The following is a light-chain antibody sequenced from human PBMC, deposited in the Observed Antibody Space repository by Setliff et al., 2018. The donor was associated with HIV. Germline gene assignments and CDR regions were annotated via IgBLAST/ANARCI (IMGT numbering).Light chain of an antibody. CDR1: SSDVGSYNF. V-gene: IGLV2-14*03. Sequence: QSALTQPASVSGSPGQSITISCTGTSSDVGSYNFVSWYQQHPGKAPQLMIYDVSQRPSGVSHRFSGSKSGNTASLTISGLQPEDEADYYCCSYTSSLTYVFGIGTKVTLL. J-gene: IGLJ1*01. CDR3: CSYTSSLTYV. CDR2: DVS.